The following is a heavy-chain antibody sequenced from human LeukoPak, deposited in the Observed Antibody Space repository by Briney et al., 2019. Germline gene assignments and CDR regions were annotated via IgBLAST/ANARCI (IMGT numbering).Heavy chain of an antibody. J-gene: IGHJ4*02. CDR3: ARSGGYSGYDLDFDY. Sequence: GGSLRLSCAASGFTCTDYAMSWVRQAPGKGLDWVSVIYSGGSTYYADSVKGRFTISRDNSKNTLYLQMNSLRAEDTAVYYCARSGGYSGYDLDFDYWGQGTLVTVSS. V-gene: IGHV3-53*01. CDR2: IYSGGST. D-gene: IGHD5-12*01. CDR1: GFTCTDYA.